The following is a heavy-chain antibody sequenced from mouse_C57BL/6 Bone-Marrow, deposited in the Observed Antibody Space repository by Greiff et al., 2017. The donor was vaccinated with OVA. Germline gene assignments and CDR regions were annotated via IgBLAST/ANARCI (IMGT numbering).Heavy chain of an antibody. CDR1: GYSITSGYY. CDR3: ARDGDYVLDY. J-gene: IGHJ2*01. D-gene: IGHD2-4*01. Sequence: EVQLVESGPGLVKPSQSLSLTCSVTGYSITSGYYWNWIRQFPGNRLEWMGYISYDGSNNYNPSLKNRISITRDTSKNQFFLKLNSVTTEDTATYYCARDGDYVLDYWGQGTTLTVSS. V-gene: IGHV3-6*01. CDR2: ISYDGSN.